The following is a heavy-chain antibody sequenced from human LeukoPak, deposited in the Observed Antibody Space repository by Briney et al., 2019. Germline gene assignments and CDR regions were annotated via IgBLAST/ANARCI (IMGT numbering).Heavy chain of an antibody. CDR3: ASEASIAAAPH. CDR1: GGTFSSYA. Sequence: SVKVSCKASGGTFSSYAISWVRQAPGQGLEWMGGIIPIFGTPNYAQKFQGRVTITADESTSTAYMELSSLRSEDTAVYYCASEASIAAAPHWGQGTLVTVSS. J-gene: IGHJ4*02. D-gene: IGHD6-13*01. CDR2: IIPIFGTP. V-gene: IGHV1-69*13.